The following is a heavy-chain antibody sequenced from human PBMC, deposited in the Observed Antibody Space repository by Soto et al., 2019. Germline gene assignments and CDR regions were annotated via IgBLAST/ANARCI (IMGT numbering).Heavy chain of an antibody. Sequence: GGSLRLSCAASGFTFSSYAMSWVRQAPGKGLEWVSAISGSGGSTYYADSVKGRFTISRDNSKNTLYLQMNSLRAEDTAVYYCAKESGDGSGSPYYFDYWGQGTLVTVSS. D-gene: IGHD3-10*01. V-gene: IGHV3-23*01. CDR3: AKESGDGSGSPYYFDY. CDR2: ISGSGGST. CDR1: GFTFSSYA. J-gene: IGHJ4*02.